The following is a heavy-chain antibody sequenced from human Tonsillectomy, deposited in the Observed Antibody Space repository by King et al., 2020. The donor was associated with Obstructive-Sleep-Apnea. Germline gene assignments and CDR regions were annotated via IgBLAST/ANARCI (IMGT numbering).Heavy chain of an antibody. D-gene: IGHD6-19*01. CDR2: IRSKVYGGTT. V-gene: IGHV3-49*03. J-gene: IGHJ4*02. CDR3: TRDPGYSSGWYVY. CDR1: GFTFGDYA. Sequence: VQLVESGGGLVQPGRSLRLSCTASGFTFGDYAMSWFRQAPGKGLEWVGFIRSKVYGGTTEYAASVKGRFTISRDDSKSIAYLQMNSLKTEDTAVYYCTRDPGYSSGWYVYWGQGTLVTVSS.